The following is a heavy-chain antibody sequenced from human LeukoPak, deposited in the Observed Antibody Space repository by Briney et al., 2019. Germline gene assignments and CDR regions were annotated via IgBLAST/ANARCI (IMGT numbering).Heavy chain of an antibody. V-gene: IGHV3-7*01. J-gene: IGHJ6*03. D-gene: IGHD4-17*01. Sequence: GGSLRLSCAASGFTFSSYWMSWVRQAPGKGLEWVASIKQDGSEKYYVDSVKGRFTISRDNAKNSLYLQMNSLRAEDTAVYYCARDVTTVTHYYYYMDVWGKGTTVTVSS. CDR2: IKQDGSEK. CDR3: ARDVTTVTHYYYYMDV. CDR1: GFTFSSYW.